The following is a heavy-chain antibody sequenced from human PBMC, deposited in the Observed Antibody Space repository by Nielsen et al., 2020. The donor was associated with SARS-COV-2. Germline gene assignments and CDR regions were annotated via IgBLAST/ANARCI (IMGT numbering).Heavy chain of an antibody. D-gene: IGHD2-2*01. CDR2: NYYSGSV. J-gene: IGHJ3*02. CDR3: ARGDIAVVPAAMFRGDDAFDI. Sequence: SDTLSLTCTVSGGSLSSRNYYRGWIRQPPGKGLEWIGTNYYSGSVSYNPSLRSRVTISVDTSKKHFSLKLTSVTAADTAVYFCARGDIAVVPAAMFRGDDAFDIWGQGTTVRVSS. CDR1: GGSLSSRNYY. V-gene: IGHV4-39*02.